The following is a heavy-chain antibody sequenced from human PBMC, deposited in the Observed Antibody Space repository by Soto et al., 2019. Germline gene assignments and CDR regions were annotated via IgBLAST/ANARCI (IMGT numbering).Heavy chain of an antibody. Sequence: SVKVSCKASGFTFTSSAVQWVRQARGQRLEWIGWIVVGSGNTNYAQKFQERVTITRDMSTSTAYMELSSLRSEDTAVYYCARVPFYYYYGMDVWGQGTTVTVSS. CDR2: IVVGSGNT. CDR3: ARVPFYYYYGMDV. V-gene: IGHV1-58*01. J-gene: IGHJ6*02. CDR1: GFTFTSSA.